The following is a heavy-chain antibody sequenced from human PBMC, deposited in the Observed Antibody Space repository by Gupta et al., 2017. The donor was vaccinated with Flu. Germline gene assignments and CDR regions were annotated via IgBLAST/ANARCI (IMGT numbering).Heavy chain of an antibody. J-gene: IGHJ4*02. V-gene: IGHV3-53*01. D-gene: IGHD3-3*01. CDR3: SRAERREPVFFY. CDR1: SRDY. CDR2: SDRGGSS. Sequence: SRDYMSWVRHVQGMGLECVCVSDRGGSSQYADSVRVRFTIPLDYAKNVLYLQINVLRDDDTAVYYWSRAERREPVFFYWGQGTLVPVS.